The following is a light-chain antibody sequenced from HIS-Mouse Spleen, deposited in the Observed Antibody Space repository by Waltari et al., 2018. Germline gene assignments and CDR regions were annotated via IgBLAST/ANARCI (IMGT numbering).Light chain of an antibody. CDR3: CSYAGSSTFVVV. Sequence: QSALTQPASVSGSPGQSITISCTGTSSDVGSYNLVSWYQQPPGKAPKLMIYEGSKRPSGFSNRFSGSKSGNTASLTISGLQAEDEADYYCCSYAGSSTFVVVFGGGTKLTVL. CDR1: SSDVGSYNL. V-gene: IGLV2-23*03. CDR2: EGS. J-gene: IGLJ2*01.